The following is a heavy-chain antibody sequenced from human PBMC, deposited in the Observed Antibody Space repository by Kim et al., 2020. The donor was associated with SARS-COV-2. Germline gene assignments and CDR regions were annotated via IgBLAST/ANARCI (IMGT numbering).Heavy chain of an antibody. Sequence: SETLSLTCTVSGASIGSYHWSWIRQPPGKGLEWIGFVSYRGSSNLNPSLKSRVTMSVDTSRNQFSLRLNSVTAADTAVYYCARQTYPTYYDTSGFQWYFDYWGQGALVAVSS. CDR3: ARQTYPTYYDTSGFQWYFDY. J-gene: IGHJ4*02. D-gene: IGHD3-22*01. CDR1: GASIGSYH. V-gene: IGHV4-59*08. CDR2: VSYRGSS.